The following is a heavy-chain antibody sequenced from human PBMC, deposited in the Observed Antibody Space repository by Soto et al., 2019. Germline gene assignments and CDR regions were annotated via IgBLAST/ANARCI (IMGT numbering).Heavy chain of an antibody. CDR3: ARDSSITIFGVVINYYYYGMDV. V-gene: IGHV1-18*01. CDR1: GYTFTSYG. CDR2: ISAYNGNT. J-gene: IGHJ6*02. D-gene: IGHD3-3*01. Sequence: QVQLVQSGAEVKKPGASVKVSCKASGYTFTSYGISWVRQAPGQGLEWMGWISAYNGNTNYAQKLQGRVTMTTDTSTSTAYMELRSLRSDDTAVYYCARDSSITIFGVVINYYYYGMDVWGQGTTVTVSS.